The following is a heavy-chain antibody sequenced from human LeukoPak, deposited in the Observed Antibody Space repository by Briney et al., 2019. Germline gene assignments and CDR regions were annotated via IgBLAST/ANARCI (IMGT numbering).Heavy chain of an antibody. CDR2: IYYSGST. CDR3: ARGALTKHYYYYGMDV. V-gene: IGHV4-59*01. CDR1: GGSISSYY. J-gene: IGHJ6*02. D-gene: IGHD1/OR15-1a*01. Sequence: SETLSLTCTVSGGSISSYYWSWIRQPPGKGLEWIGYIYYSGSTNYNPSLKSRVTISVDTSKNQFSLKLSSVTAADTAVYYCARGALTKHYYYYGMDVWGQGTTVTVSS.